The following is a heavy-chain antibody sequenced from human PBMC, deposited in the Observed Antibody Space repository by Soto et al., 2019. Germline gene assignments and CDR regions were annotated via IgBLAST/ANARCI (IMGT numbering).Heavy chain of an antibody. V-gene: IGHV4-59*01. CDR3: ASFSLGYCSGGSCPEEYFQH. D-gene: IGHD2-15*01. J-gene: IGHJ1*01. CDR2: IYYSGST. CDR1: GGSISSYY. Sequence: QVQLQESGPGLVKPSETLSLTCTVSGGSISSYYWSWIRQPPGKGLEWIGYIYYSGSTNYNPSLKSRVTISVDTSKNQFSLKLSSVTAADTAVYYCASFSLGYCSGGSCPEEYFQHWGQGTLVTVSS.